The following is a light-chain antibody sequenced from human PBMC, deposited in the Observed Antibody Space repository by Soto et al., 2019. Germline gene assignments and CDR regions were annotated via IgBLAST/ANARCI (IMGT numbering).Light chain of an antibody. CDR1: RSDVGKYNA. J-gene: IGLJ2*01. V-gene: IGLV2-23*02. CDR2: EVN. CDR3: CSNTEYESVI. Sequence: QSALTQPASVSGSPGQSITISCTGTRSDVGKYNAVSWYQQYPGKAPKLIIFEVNKWPSGASHRFSGSKSGDTASLTISGLQSDDEADYFCCSNTEYESVIFGGGTKVTDL.